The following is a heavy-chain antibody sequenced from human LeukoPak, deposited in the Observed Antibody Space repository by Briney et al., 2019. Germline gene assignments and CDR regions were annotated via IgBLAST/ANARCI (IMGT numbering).Heavy chain of an antibody. CDR3: ASDVGSGFIDY. Sequence: PGGSLRLSCAASGFTFSSYEMNWVRQAPGKGLEWVSYISSSGRTIYYADSVKGRFTISRDNAKNSLYLQMNSLRAEDTAVYYCASDVGSGFIDYWGQGTLVTVSS. V-gene: IGHV3-48*03. D-gene: IGHD6-19*01. CDR2: ISSSGRTI. J-gene: IGHJ4*02. CDR1: GFTFSSYE.